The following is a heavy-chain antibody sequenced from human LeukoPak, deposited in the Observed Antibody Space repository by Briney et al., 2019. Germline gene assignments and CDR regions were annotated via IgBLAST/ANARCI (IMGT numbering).Heavy chain of an antibody. V-gene: IGHV4-59*01. J-gene: IGHJ6*03. CDR3: AREGSGWGGGYYYMDV. D-gene: IGHD6-19*01. CDR2: IYYSGST. Sequence: SETLSLTCTVSGDSISSYYWSWIRQPPGKGLKWIGYIYYSGSTDYNPSLKSRVTISVDTSKNQFSLKLSSVTAADTAVYYCAREGSGWGGGYYYMDVCGKGTAVTVSS. CDR1: GDSISSYY.